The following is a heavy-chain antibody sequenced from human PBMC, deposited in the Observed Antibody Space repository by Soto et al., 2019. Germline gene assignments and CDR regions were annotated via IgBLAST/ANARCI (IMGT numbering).Heavy chain of an antibody. CDR2: IKSKTDGGTA. CDR1: GFNLSHPW. D-gene: IGHD6-19*01. J-gene: IGHJ4*02. CDR3: TTASQWLPPYS. Sequence: GGSLRLSCVASGFNLSHPWMTWVRQAAGKGLEWVGRIKSKTDGGTADYAAPVKDRFIISRDDSNDTLYLHMNRLKTDDTAVYYCTTASQWLPPYSWGQGALVTVSS. V-gene: IGHV3-15*01.